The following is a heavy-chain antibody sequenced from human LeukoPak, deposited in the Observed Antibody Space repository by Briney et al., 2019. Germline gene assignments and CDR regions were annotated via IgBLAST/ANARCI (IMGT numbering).Heavy chain of an antibody. D-gene: IGHD6-19*01. J-gene: IGHJ4*02. V-gene: IGHV3-21*01. CDR2: ISSSSSYI. CDR3: ARDPRGWLRKFDY. CDR1: GFTFSSYS. Sequence: PGGSLRLSCAASGFTFSSYSMNWVRQAPGKGLEWVSSISSSSSYIYYADSVKGRFTISRDNAKNSLYLQMNSLRAEDTAVYYCARDPRGWLRKFDYWGQGTLVTVSS.